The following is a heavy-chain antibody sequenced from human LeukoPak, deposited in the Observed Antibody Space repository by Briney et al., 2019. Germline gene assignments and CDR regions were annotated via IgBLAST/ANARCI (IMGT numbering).Heavy chain of an antibody. Sequence: GGSLGLSCAASGFTFSSYAMHWVRQAPGKGLEWVAVISYDGSNKYYADSVKGRFTISRDNSKNTLYLQMNSLRAEDTAVYYCAREITMIVVADDAFDIWGQGTMVTVSS. D-gene: IGHD3-22*01. CDR3: AREITMIVVADDAFDI. CDR2: ISYDGSNK. CDR1: GFTFSSYA. V-gene: IGHV3-30*04. J-gene: IGHJ3*02.